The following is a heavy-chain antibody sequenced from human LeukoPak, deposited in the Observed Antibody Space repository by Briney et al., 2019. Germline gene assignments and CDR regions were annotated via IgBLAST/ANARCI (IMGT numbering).Heavy chain of an antibody. CDR1: GYSFTSYG. D-gene: IGHD3-3*02. CDR2: IYPGDTDT. J-gene: IGHJ4*02. CDR3: ARRSAFEGILDY. Sequence: GESLKICCKGSGYSFTSYGIGWVRQMGGKGLEWMGIIYPGDTDTRYSPSFQGQVTISADKSISTAYLQWSSLKASDTAMYYCARRSAFEGILDYWGQGTLVTVSS. V-gene: IGHV5-51*01.